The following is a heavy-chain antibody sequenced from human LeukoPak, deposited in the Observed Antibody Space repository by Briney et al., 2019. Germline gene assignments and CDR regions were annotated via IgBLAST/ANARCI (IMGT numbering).Heavy chain of an antibody. CDR2: ISYDESNK. J-gene: IGHJ5*02. CDR1: GFIFSSYG. D-gene: IGHD3-10*01. V-gene: IGHV3-30*18. CDR3: AKDHTGSYYPNWFDP. Sequence: PGGSLRLSCAAYGFIFSSYGMHWVRQAPGKGLEWVAVISYDESNKYYADSVKGRFTISRDNSKNTLYLQMNSLRPADTAVYYCAKDHTGSYYPNWFDPWGQGTRVTASS.